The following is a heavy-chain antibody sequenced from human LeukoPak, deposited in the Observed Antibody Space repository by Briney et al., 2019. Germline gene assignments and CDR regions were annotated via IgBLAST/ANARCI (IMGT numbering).Heavy chain of an antibody. Sequence: PSETLSLTCSVSGGSISSYYWSWIRQPPGKGLEWIGYIYYSGSTNYNPSLKSRVTISVDTSKNQFSLKLSSVTAADTAVYYCARARADSSSWYYYYYMDVWGKGTTVTVSS. V-gene: IGHV4-59*01. J-gene: IGHJ6*03. CDR2: IYYSGST. CDR1: GGSISSYY. CDR3: ARARADSSSWYYYYYMDV. D-gene: IGHD6-13*01.